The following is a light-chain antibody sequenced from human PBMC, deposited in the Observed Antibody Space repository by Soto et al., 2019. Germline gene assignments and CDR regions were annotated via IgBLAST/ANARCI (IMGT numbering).Light chain of an antibody. CDR2: KAS. Sequence: DIQMTQSPSTLSASVGDRVTITFRASQTISSWLAWYQQKPGKAPKLLIYKASTLKSGVPSRFSGSGSGTEFTLTISSLQSEDFAVYSCQQYNNWPLTFGQGTKVDIK. J-gene: IGKJ1*01. CDR3: QQYNNWPLT. CDR1: QTISSW. V-gene: IGKV1-5*03.